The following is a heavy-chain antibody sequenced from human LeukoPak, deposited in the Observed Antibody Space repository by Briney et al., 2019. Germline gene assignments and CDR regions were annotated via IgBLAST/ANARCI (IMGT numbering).Heavy chain of an antibody. J-gene: IGHJ6*03. CDR3: ANGNRCTSPNCLGYYYFYMDV. CDR2: FSGSGGTT. V-gene: IGHV3-23*01. Sequence: GGSLRLSCAASGFTFSSYAMNWVRQAPGRGLEWVSGFSGSGGTTYYADSVKGRFTISRDNSKNTLYLQMNSLRAEDTAVYYCANGNRCTSPNCLGYYYFYMDVWGEGTTVTVSS. D-gene: IGHD2-8*01. CDR1: GFTFSSYA.